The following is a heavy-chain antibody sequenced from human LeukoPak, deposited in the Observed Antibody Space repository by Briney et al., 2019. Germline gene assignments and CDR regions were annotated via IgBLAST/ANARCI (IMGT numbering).Heavy chain of an antibody. V-gene: IGHV4-59*01. Sequence: SETLSLTCTLSLDSLTMYYWSGIPHPPGRGVEWIGYIYYSGSTKYNPSLKSRVTMSLDTSKSQFSLKLHSVTAADTAVYYCARDRPSGSGSSFSLGMDVWGQGTTVTVSS. J-gene: IGHJ6*02. CDR3: ARDRPSGSGSSFSLGMDV. D-gene: IGHD3-10*01. CDR2: IYYSGST. CDR1: LDSLTMYY.